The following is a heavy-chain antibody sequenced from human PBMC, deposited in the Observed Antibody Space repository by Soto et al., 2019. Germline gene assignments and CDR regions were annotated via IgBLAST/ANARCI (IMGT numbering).Heavy chain of an antibody. J-gene: IGHJ6*02. CDR3: ATPRLGSRYCSGGSFPPRGYYCGRDV. CDR1: GFTFSSYA. Sequence: SLRLSCALSGFTFSSYAMSWVRQAPVEGLDWVSTISGSGASTYYADSVKGRLTNSKDNTKNTLYPQMDSLSAEDTDVYYCATPRLGSRYCSGGSFPPRGYYCGRDVWGHGTTVTVSS. V-gene: IGHV3-23*01. CDR2: ISGSGAST. D-gene: IGHD2-15*01.